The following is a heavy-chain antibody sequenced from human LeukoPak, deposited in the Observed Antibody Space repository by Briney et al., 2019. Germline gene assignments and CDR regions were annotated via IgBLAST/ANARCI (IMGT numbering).Heavy chain of an antibody. CDR2: IYYSGST. V-gene: IGHV4-39*01. D-gene: IGHD5-18*01. J-gene: IGHJ3*02. Sequence: KASETLSLTCTVSGGSISSSSYYWGWIRQPPGKGLEWIGSIYYSGSTYYNPSLKSRVTISVDTSKNQFSLQLNSVTPEDTAVYYCARNLKGRGYSYGSGAFDIWGQGTMVTVSS. CDR3: ARNLKGRGYSYGSGAFDI. CDR1: GGSISSSSYY.